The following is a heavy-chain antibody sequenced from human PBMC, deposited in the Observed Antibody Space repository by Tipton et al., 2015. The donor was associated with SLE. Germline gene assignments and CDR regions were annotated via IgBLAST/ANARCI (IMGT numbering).Heavy chain of an antibody. V-gene: IGHV3-30-3*01. Sequence: SLRLSCAASGFTFSYYTLHWVRRAPGKGLEWVALISTDGSSKYYADSVKGRFTISRDNTKNSLYLQMNSLRAEDTAVYYCARDGVAVPGPYFEYWGQGTLVTVSS. D-gene: IGHD6-19*01. J-gene: IGHJ4*02. CDR3: ARDGVAVPGPYFEY. CDR1: GFTFSYYT. CDR2: ISTDGSSK.